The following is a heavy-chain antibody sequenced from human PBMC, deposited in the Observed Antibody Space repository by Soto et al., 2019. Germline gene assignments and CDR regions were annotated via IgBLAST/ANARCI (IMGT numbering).Heavy chain of an antibody. Sequence: ASVKVSCKASGYSFTSYSIHWVRQAPGQGLEWMGIINPSDGSTGFAQKFQGRVTVTRDTSTSTVYMDLSSLRSEDMAVYYCARLAVVVVASTPFYGMDGRGQGTTVTVSS. D-gene: IGHD2-15*01. CDR2: INPSDGST. CDR3: ARLAVVVVASTPFYGMDG. CDR1: GYSFTSYS. J-gene: IGHJ6*02. V-gene: IGHV1-46*01.